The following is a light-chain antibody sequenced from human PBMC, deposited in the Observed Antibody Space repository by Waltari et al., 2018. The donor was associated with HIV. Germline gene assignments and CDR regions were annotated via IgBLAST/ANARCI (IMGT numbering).Light chain of an antibody. V-gene: IGLV6-57*03. CDR1: SGAIDSNY. CDR3: QSYDADNHWV. CDR2: EDH. J-gene: IGLJ3*02. Sequence: FLLTQPHSVSESPGKTVTISCGRSSGAIDSNYVQWSQHRPGRAPTTVIFEDHERPSGVADRFSSSIDISSNSAYLTISGLETEDEADYYCQSYDADNHWVFGGGTKLTVL.